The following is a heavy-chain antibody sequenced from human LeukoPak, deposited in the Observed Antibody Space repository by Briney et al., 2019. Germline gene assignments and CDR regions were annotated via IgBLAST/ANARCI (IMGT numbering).Heavy chain of an antibody. D-gene: IGHD6-13*01. Sequence: PGGSLRLSCAASGFTFRSYWMSWVRQAPGKGLEWVANIKQDGCEKYYVDSVKGRFTISRDNAKNSLYLQMNSLRAEDTAVYYCARSDSSSWYGYYYYGMDVWGQGTTVTVSS. J-gene: IGHJ6*02. CDR3: ARSDSSSWYGYYYYGMDV. CDR1: GFTFRSYW. CDR2: IKQDGCEK. V-gene: IGHV3-7*01.